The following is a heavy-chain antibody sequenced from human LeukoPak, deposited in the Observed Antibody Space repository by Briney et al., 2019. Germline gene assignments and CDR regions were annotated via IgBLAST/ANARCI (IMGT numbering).Heavy chain of an antibody. V-gene: IGHV1-46*01. CDR1: GDTFSSYY. CDR2: ITPSGDST. Sequence: ASVKVSCKASGDTFSSYYMHWVRQAPGQGLEWMGIITPSGDSTNYAQKFRGRVTITADKSTRTAYMELSSLRSEDTAVYYCARDNDSRDPPHFDYWGQGTLVTVSS. D-gene: IGHD3-16*01. CDR3: ARDNDSRDPPHFDY. J-gene: IGHJ4*02.